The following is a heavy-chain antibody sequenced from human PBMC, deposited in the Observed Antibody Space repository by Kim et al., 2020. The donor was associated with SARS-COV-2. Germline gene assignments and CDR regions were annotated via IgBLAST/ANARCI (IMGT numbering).Heavy chain of an antibody. Sequence: SETLSLTCTVSGGSISSSSYYWGWIRQPPGKGLEWIGSIYYSGSTYYNSSLKSRVTISVDTSKNQFSLKLSSVTAADTAVYYCARVAITMVRGVPTVFDPCGQGTLVTVSS. CDR1: GGSISSSSYY. D-gene: IGHD3-10*01. V-gene: IGHV4-39*07. CDR2: IYYSGST. CDR3: ARVAITMVRGVPTVFDP. J-gene: IGHJ5*02.